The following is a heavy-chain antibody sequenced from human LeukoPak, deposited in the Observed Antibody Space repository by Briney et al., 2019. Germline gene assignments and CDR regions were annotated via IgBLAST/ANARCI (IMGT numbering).Heavy chain of an antibody. CDR1: GFIFSNDA. D-gene: IGHD1-1*01. Sequence: GGSLRLSCAASGFIFSNDAMHWVRQAPGKGREWVAFIWFDGSNKHYADSVKGRLTISRDNSEDTLYLQMNSLRAEDTAVYYCVRDPSGSGFAFDSWGQGALVTVSS. CDR3: VRDPSGSGFAFDS. J-gene: IGHJ4*02. CDR2: IWFDGSNK. V-gene: IGHV3-33*01.